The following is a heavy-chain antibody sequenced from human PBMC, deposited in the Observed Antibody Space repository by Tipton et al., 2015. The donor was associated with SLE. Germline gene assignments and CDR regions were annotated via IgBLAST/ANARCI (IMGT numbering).Heavy chain of an antibody. J-gene: IGHJ2*01. V-gene: IGHV4-61*02. CDR3: ARGPIVVVIAAVGYFDL. CDR2: IDTSGST. D-gene: IGHD2-21*01. Sequence: LRLSCTVSGGSISSGSYYWSWNRQPAGQGLEWIGRIDTSGSTNYNPSLKSRAPISVDTSKNQFSLKLSSVTAADTAVYYCARGPIVVVIAAVGYFDLWGRGTLVTVSS. CDR1: GGSISSGSYY.